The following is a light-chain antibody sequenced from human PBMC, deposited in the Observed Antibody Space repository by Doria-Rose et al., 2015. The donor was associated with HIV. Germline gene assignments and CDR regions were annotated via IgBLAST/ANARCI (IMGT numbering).Light chain of an antibody. Sequence: EIVLTQSPGTLSLSPGERATLSCRASQRVKSSYLAWCQQKPGQAPRLLIYDASTRATGIPDRFSGSGSGTDCTLTISRPEPEDVAVYYCQQYGTSRGTFGQGTRLEIK. V-gene: IGKV3-20*01. CDR2: DAS. J-gene: IGKJ5*01. CDR1: QRVKSSY. CDR3: QQYGTSRGT.